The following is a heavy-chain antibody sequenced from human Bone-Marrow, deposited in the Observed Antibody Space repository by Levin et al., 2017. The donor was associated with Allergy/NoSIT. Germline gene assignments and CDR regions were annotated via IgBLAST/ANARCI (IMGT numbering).Heavy chain of an antibody. CDR3: ARGFSQQPIY. CDR1: GGSFSGHY. J-gene: IGHJ4*02. V-gene: IGHV4-34*01. D-gene: IGHD6-13*01. Sequence: SSQTLSLTCAVYGGSFSGHYWSWIRQPPGKGLEWIAEINDSGNTNYNPSLKSRVTISVDTSKNQFSLRMYSVTAADTAVYYCARGFSQQPIYWSQGTLVTVSP. CDR2: INDSGNT.